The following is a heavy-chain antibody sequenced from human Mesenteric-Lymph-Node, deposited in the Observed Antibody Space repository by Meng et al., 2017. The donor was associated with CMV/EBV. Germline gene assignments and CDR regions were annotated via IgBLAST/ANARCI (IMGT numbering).Heavy chain of an antibody. D-gene: IGHD4-17*01. V-gene: IGHV1-69*04. CDR1: GGSFSRYA. J-gene: IGHJ5*02. Sequence: SGGSFSRYAFSWVRQTPGQGLGWVGRIIPILGIANYAQKFQGRVTIPADKSTNTAYMELSSLRSEDTAVYYCASVDGDYAQNWFDPWGQGTLVTVSS. CDR3: ASVDGDYAQNWFDP. CDR2: IIPILGIA.